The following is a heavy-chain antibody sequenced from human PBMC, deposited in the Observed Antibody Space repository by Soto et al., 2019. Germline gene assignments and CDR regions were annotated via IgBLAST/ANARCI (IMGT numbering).Heavy chain of an antibody. Sequence: QVQLVESGGGLVKPGGSLRLSCAASGFTFSDYYMTWIRQAPGKGLEWISYIGTTTNTIYYADSVKGRFTISRDNAKNSLYLQMNRLRAEDTAVYYCATYYYGSGSYFDYWGQGTLVTVSS. CDR3: ATYYYGSGSYFDY. J-gene: IGHJ4*02. D-gene: IGHD3-10*01. CDR1: GFTFSDYY. CDR2: IGTTTNTI. V-gene: IGHV3-11*01.